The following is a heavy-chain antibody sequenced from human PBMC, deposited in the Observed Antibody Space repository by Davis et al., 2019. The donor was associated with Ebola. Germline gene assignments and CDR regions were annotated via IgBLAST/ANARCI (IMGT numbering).Heavy chain of an antibody. Sequence: GGSLRLSCAASGFTFSSYAMHWVRQAPGKGLEWVAVISYDGSNKYYADSVKGRFTISRDNSKNTLYLQMNSLRAEDTAVYYCARALPSGSYGEFDYWGQGTLVTVSS. CDR1: GFTFSSYA. J-gene: IGHJ4*02. D-gene: IGHD1-26*01. V-gene: IGHV3-30-3*01. CDR3: ARALPSGSYGEFDY. CDR2: ISYDGSNK.